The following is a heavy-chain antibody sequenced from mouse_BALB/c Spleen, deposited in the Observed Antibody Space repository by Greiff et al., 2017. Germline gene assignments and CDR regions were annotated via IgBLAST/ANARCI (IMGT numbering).Heavy chain of an antibody. CDR1: GFNFTDYS. CDR3: ARSAVVAYYAMDY. D-gene: IGHD1-1*01. J-gene: IGHJ4*01. V-gene: IGHV14-1*02. CDR2: IDPENGNT. Sequence: VQLQQSGAELVRPGALVKLSCKASGFNFTDYSMHWVKQRPEQGLEWIGWIDPENGNTIYDPKFQGKASITADTSSNTAYLQLSSLTSEDTAVYYCARSAVVAYYAMDYWGQGTSVTVSS.